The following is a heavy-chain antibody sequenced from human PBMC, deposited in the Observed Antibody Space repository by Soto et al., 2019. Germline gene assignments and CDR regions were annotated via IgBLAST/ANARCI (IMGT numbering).Heavy chain of an antibody. CDR2: VSHSGST. J-gene: IGHJ4*02. CDR3: ASRIGTRPF. D-gene: IGHD6-6*01. Sequence: SETLSLTCAVSGGSISSSEGWSWVRQPPGKGLEWIGEVSHSGSTNYKSSLTSRVTISIDKSKNLFSLRLTSVTAADTAVYYCASRIGTRPFWGQGTLVTVYS. CDR1: GGSISSSEG. V-gene: IGHV4-4*02.